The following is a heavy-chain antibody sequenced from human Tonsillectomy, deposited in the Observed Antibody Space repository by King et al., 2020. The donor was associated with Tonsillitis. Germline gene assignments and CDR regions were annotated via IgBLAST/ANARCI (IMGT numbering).Heavy chain of an antibody. CDR2: ISAYNGNT. CDR3: ARPSYDILTGYYPREHAFDI. CDR1: GYTFTSYG. D-gene: IGHD3-9*01. J-gene: IGHJ3*02. Sequence: QLVQSGAEVKKPGASVKVSCKASGYTFTSYGISWVRQAPGQGLEWMGWISAYNGNTNYAQKLQGRVTMTTDTSTSTAYMELRSLRSDDTAVYYCARPSYDILTGYYPREHAFDIWGQGTMVTVSS. V-gene: IGHV1-18*01.